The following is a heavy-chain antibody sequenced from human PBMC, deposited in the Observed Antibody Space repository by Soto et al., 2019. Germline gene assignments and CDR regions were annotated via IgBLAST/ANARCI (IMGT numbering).Heavy chain of an antibody. CDR2: FDPEDGET. CDR1: GCTLTELS. CDR3: ATDKGGYDLRYYYYGMDV. Sequence: GASVKVSCKVSGCTLTELSMHWVRQAPGKGLEWMGGFDPEDGETIYAQKFQGRVTMTEDTSTDTAYMELSSLRSEDTAVYYCATDKGGYDLRYYYYGMDVWGQGTTVTVSS. D-gene: IGHD5-12*01. V-gene: IGHV1-24*01. J-gene: IGHJ6*02.